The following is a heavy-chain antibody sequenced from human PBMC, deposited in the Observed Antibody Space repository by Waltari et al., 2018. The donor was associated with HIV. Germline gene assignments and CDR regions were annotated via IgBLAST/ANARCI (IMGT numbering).Heavy chain of an antibody. CDR1: GGALGGNY. V-gene: IGHV4-34*01. J-gene: IGHJ4*02. CDR2: INHSGST. D-gene: IGHD2-2*01. CDR3: ARGGLSSSSWYYFEH. Sequence: QVQLHQWGAGLLKPSETLSLNCAVSGGALGGNYWSWIRQPPGKGLEWIGEINHSGSTNYSPSLKSRVTVSIDTSRNRFSLTLTSVTAADTAVYYCARGGLSSSSWYYFEHWGQGSLLTVSS.